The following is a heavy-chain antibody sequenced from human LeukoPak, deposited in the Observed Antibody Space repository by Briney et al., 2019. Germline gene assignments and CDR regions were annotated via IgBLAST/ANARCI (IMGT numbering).Heavy chain of an antibody. D-gene: IGHD6-19*01. Sequence: GRSLRLSRAASGFTFSSYGMHWVRQAPGKGLEWVAVIWYDGSNKYYADSVKGRFTISGDNSKNTLYLQMNSLRAEDTAVYYCAKGGIAVAGYFDYWGQGTLVTVSS. CDR3: AKGGIAVAGYFDY. J-gene: IGHJ4*02. CDR1: GFTFSSYG. CDR2: IWYDGSNK. V-gene: IGHV3-33*06.